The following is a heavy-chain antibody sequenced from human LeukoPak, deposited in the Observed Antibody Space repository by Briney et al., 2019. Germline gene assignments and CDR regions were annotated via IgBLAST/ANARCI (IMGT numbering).Heavy chain of an antibody. V-gene: IGHV4-59*01. J-gene: IGHJ4*02. CDR3: ARDGYSGSDAL. Sequence: SETLSLTCSVSGGSISSYYWSWIRQPPGKGLEWIGYIYHSGSTNYNPSLKSRVTISVDTSQNQFYLKLSSVTAADTAVYYCARDGYSGSDALWGQGTLVTVSS. D-gene: IGHD5-12*01. CDR1: GGSISSYY. CDR2: IYHSGST.